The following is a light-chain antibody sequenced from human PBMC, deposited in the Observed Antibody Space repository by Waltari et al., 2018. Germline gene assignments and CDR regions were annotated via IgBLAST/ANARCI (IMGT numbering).Light chain of an antibody. V-gene: IGKV1-39*01. Sequence: DIQMTQSPSSLSASVGDRVTITCRASHRITNYVNWYQQRPGIAPKALITAASSLHSGVPSRFSGSGSGTDFTLTISNLQPEDFATYYCQQSYSKPGTFGQGTKVEIK. J-gene: IGKJ1*01. CDR2: AAS. CDR1: HRITNY. CDR3: QQSYSKPGT.